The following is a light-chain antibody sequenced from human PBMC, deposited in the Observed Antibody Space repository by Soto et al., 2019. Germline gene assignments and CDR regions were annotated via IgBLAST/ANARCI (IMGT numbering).Light chain of an antibody. J-gene: IGKJ3*01. CDR2: GAS. CDR1: QSVSSSY. V-gene: IGKV3D-20*02. Sequence: EILLTQSPGTLSLSPGERATLSCRASQSVSSSYLAWYQQKPGQATRLLIYGASSRATGIPDRFSGSGSGTNFTLTIRRLEPEDFALYYCQQRSNWSGFTFGPGTKVDIK. CDR3: QQRSNWSGFT.